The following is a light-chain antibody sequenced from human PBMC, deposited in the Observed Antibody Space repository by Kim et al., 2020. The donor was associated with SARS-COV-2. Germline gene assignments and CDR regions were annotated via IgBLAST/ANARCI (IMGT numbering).Light chain of an antibody. CDR1: RSVSNY. J-gene: IGKJ5*01. Sequence: ASVGDRVTITGRTSRSVSNYLNWYQVKPGKAPTLLIYDLYALQSGVPSRFSGGGSGTAFTLTISSLQPEDFGTYYCHQTYRSPHTFGQGTRLEIK. CDR2: DLY. V-gene: IGKV1-39*01. CDR3: HQTYRSPHT.